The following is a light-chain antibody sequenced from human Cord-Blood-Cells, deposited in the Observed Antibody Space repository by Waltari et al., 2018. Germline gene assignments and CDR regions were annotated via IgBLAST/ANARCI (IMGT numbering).Light chain of an antibody. CDR3: QQRSNWPPWT. Sequence: EIVFTQSPPTLSLSPGERATISCRASQSVSSYLAWYKQKPGQAPSLLIYDASNRATGIPARFSGSGSGTDFTLTISSLEPEDFAVYYCQQRSNWPPWTFGQGTKVEIK. V-gene: IGKV3-11*01. CDR1: QSVSSY. CDR2: DAS. J-gene: IGKJ1*01.